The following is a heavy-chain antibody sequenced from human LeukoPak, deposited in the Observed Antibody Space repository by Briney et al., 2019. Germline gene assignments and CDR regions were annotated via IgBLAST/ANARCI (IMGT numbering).Heavy chain of an antibody. Sequence: SETLSLTCAVYGGSFSGYYWSWIRQPPGKGLEWIGEINHSGSTNYNPSLKSRVTISVDTSKNQFSLKLSSVTAADTAVYYCARAVKVDVWGSNRNHYFDYWGQGTLVTVSS. CDR2: INHSGST. CDR1: GGSFSGYY. D-gene: IGHD3-16*02. J-gene: IGHJ4*02. V-gene: IGHV4-34*01. CDR3: ARAVKVDVWGSNRNHYFDY.